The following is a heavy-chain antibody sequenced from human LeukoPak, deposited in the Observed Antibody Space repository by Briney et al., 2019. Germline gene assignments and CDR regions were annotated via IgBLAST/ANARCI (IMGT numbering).Heavy chain of an antibody. J-gene: IGHJ2*01. CDR3: WTSGSDFDL. D-gene: IGHD3-10*01. CDR1: GFTVSSKY. CDR2: IYSGGTT. Sequence: GGSLRLSCAASGFTVSSKYMNWVRQAPGKGLEWVSVIYSGGTTYYTDSVKGRFTISRDNSKNTIFLQMNSLRAEDTAVYYCWTSGSDFDLWGRGTLVTVSS. V-gene: IGHV3-66*01.